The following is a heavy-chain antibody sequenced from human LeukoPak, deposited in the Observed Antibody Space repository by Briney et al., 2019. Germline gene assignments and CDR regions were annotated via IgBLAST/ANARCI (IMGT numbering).Heavy chain of an antibody. CDR3: ARGPRGVFGVVTSDY. D-gene: IGHD3-3*01. J-gene: IGHJ4*02. CDR1: GFTFSNAW. Sequence: GGSLRLSCAASGFTFSNAWMSWVRQAPGKGLEWVSSISSSSSYIYYADSVKGRFTISRDNAKNSLYLQMNSLRAEDTAVYYCARGPRGVFGVVTSDYWGQGTLVTVSS. CDR2: ISSSSSYI. V-gene: IGHV3-21*01.